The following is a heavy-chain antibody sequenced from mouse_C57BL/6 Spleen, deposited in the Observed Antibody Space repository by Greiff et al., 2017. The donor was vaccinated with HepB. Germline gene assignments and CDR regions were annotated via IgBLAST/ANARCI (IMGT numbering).Heavy chain of an antibody. V-gene: IGHV3-1*01. CDR3: ARGSSYYSNWYFDV. D-gene: IGHD2-5*01. CDR1: GYSITSGYD. J-gene: IGHJ1*03. CDR2: ISYSGST. Sequence: EVQLKESGPGMVKPSQSLSLTCTVTGYSITSGYDWHWIRHFPGNKLEWMGYISYSGSTNYNPSLKSRISITHDTSKNHFFLKLNSVTTEDTATYYCARGSSYYSNWYFDVWGTGTTVTVSS.